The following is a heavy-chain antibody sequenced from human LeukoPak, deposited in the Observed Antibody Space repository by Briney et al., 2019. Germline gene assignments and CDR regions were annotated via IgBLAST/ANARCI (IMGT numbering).Heavy chain of an antibody. D-gene: IGHD3-9*01. CDR3: ARGRYFDWLDYYYGMDV. J-gene: IGHJ6*04. CDR1: GYTFTSYA. V-gene: IGHV1-3*01. CDR2: INAGSGDT. Sequence: ASVKVSCKASGYTFTSYAMHWVRQAPGQRLEWMGWINAGSGDTKYSQKFQGRVTITRDTSASTAYMELSSLRSEDTAVYYCARGRYFDWLDYYYGMDVWGKGPTVTVSS.